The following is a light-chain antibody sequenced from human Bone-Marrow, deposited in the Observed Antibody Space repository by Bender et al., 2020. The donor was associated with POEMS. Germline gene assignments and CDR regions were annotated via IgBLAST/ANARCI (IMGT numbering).Light chain of an antibody. CDR3: FSYAGTHTLML. CDR2: DDN. J-gene: IGLJ3*02. Sequence: QSALTHPRSVSGSPGQPVTISCTGTRSDFDYTSVSWYPQHPGRAPKLLIYDDNKRPSGVRDRFSGSMSGNTASLTISGLQGDDEADYYCFSYAGTHTLMLFGGGTKLTVL. V-gene: IGLV2-11*01. CDR1: RSDFDYTS.